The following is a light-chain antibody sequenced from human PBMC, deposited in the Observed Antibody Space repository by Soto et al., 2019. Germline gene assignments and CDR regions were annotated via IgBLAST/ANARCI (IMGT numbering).Light chain of an antibody. J-gene: IGKJ2*01. CDR2: DIS. V-gene: IGKV3-11*01. CDR1: QSVSSY. Sequence: EIVLTQFPATLSLSPGERATLSCRASQSVSSYLAWYQQKPGQAPRLLIYDISNRATGIPARFIGSGSGTDFTLTISSLEPEDSAVYYCQQRNAWPRNTFGQGTKLEI. CDR3: QQRNAWPRNT.